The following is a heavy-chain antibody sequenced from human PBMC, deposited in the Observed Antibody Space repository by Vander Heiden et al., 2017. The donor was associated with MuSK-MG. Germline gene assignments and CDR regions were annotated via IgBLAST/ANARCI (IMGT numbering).Heavy chain of an antibody. J-gene: IGHJ5*02. V-gene: IGHV4-38-2*01. CDR2: IYHSGST. CDR3: AIHINYGDYVGWFDP. D-gene: IGHD4-17*01. CDR1: GYSISSGYY. Sequence: QVQLQESGPGLVKPSETLSLTCAVSGYSISSGYYWGWIRQPPGKGLEWIGSIYHSGSTYYNPSLKSRVTISVDTSKNQFSLKLSSVTAADTAVYYCAIHINYGDYVGWFDPWGQGTLVTVSS.